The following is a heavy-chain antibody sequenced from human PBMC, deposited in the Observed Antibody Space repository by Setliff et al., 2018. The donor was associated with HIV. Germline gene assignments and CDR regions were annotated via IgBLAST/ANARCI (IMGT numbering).Heavy chain of an antibody. V-gene: IGHV4-59*01. J-gene: IGHJ6*02. CDR1: GGSLSDYY. CDR2: VYYNGNI. CDR3: AKGRRGYDSRLFYYHHGMDV. D-gene: IGHD5-12*01. Sequence: SETLSLTCTVSGGSLSDYYWSWIRQAPGKGLEWIGYVYYNGNINYNPSLRSRVTISVDTSKNQFSLTLTSVTATDTAVYYCAKGRRGYDSRLFYYHHGMDVWGQGTTVTVSS.